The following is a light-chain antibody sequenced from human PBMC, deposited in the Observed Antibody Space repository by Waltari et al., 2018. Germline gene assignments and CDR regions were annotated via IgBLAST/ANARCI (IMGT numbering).Light chain of an antibody. CDR1: QSLLHSNGNTY. Sequence: DIVMTQTPLSLPVTPGEPASISCRSSQSLLHSNGNTYLYWYLQKPGQPPRLLIYRVSNRFSGVPDRFSGSGSGTDFTLKISRVEAEDAGVYYCMQALQTPYSFGQGTKVEIK. CDR3: MQALQTPYS. CDR2: RVS. V-gene: IGKV2-29*02. J-gene: IGKJ2*03.